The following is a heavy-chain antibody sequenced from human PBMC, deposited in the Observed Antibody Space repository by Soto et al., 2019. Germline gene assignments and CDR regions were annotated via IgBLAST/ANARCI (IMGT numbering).Heavy chain of an antibody. D-gene: IGHD3-22*01. CDR2: IRSKAYGGTT. CDR1: GFTFGDYA. Sequence: PGGSLRLCCTASGFTFGDYAMSWFRQAPRKGLEWVGFIRSKAYGGTTEYAASVKGRFTISRDDSKSIAYLQMNSLKTEDTAVYYCTTSGYYRPSLYYGMDVWGQGTTVTVSS. CDR3: TTSGYYRPSLYYGMDV. J-gene: IGHJ6*02. V-gene: IGHV3-49*03.